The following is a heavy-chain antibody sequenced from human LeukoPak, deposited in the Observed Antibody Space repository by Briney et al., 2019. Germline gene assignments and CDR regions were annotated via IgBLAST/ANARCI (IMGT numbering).Heavy chain of an antibody. Sequence: GGSLRLSCAASGFTFSSYGMHWVRQAPGKGLDWVAVISNDGSKKYYADSVKGRFTISRDNSKNTLYLQMNSLRAEDTAVYYCAKGMLYYYDSSGYGAFDIWGQGTMVTVSS. CDR2: ISNDGSKK. V-gene: IGHV3-30*18. CDR3: AKGMLYYYDSSGYGAFDI. CDR1: GFTFSSYG. J-gene: IGHJ3*02. D-gene: IGHD3-22*01.